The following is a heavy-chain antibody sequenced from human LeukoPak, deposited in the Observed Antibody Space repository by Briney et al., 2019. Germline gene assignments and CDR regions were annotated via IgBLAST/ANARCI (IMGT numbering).Heavy chain of an antibody. V-gene: IGHV4-59*08. Sequence: SETLSLTCTVSGGSISSYYWSWIRQPPGKGLEWIGYIYYSGSTNYNPSLKSRVTISVDTSKNQFSLKLSSVTAANTAVYYCARGTIFGVVTDYWGQGTLVTVSS. D-gene: IGHD3-3*01. CDR2: IYYSGST. CDR1: GGSISSYY. CDR3: ARGTIFGVVTDY. J-gene: IGHJ4*02.